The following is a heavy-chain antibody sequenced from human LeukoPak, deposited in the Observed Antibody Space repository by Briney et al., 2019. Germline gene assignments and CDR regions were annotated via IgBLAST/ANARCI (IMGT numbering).Heavy chain of an antibody. V-gene: IGHV4-4*07. CDR1: NGSMRSYY. D-gene: IGHD6-13*01. Sequence: SETLSLTCTVSNGSMRSYYWTWIRQPAGKGLEWVGRLFDTRKENYNPSLGGRVTMSMDTSRNQFSLRLTSVTAADTAFYYCAREEYSSDWYGHDSWGQGTLVTVSS. CDR3: AREEYSSDWYGHDS. CDR2: LFDTRKE. J-gene: IGHJ4*02.